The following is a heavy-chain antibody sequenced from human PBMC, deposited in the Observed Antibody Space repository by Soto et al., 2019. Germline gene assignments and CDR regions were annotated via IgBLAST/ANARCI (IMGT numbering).Heavy chain of an antibody. Sequence: EVQLLESGGGLVQPGGSLRLSCAASGFTFSNYAVTWVRQAPGKGLEWVSTISGSGGSTYYADSVKGRFTISRDNSKNTLYLQMNILRAEDTAVYYCAKDKGSSWYEIDYWGQGTLVTVSS. D-gene: IGHD6-13*01. J-gene: IGHJ4*02. V-gene: IGHV3-23*01. CDR1: GFTFSNYA. CDR3: AKDKGSSWYEIDY. CDR2: ISGSGGST.